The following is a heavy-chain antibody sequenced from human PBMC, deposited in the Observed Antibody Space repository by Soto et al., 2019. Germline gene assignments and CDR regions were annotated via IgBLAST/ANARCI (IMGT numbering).Heavy chain of an antibody. J-gene: IGHJ3*01. D-gene: IGHD3-16*01. V-gene: IGHV2-5*02. CDR1: GFSFSADGVG. CDR2: IYWDDDT. Sequence: HITLKESGPALVKRTQTLTLTCIFSGFSFSADGVGVGWIRQPPGKTLEWLALIYWDDDTRYRPSLKSRLTIPKDSSKNQVVLTMTNMDPLDTATYYCAHAFGGTSWPNDAFDVWGQGTVVTVSS. CDR3: AHAFGGTSWPNDAFDV.